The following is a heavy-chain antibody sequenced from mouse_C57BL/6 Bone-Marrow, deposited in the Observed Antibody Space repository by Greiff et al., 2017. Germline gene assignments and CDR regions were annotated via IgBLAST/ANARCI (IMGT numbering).Heavy chain of an antibody. Sequence: QVQLQQSGAELVRPGTSVKMSCKASGYTFTNYWIGWAKQRPGHGLEWIGDIYPGGGYTNYNEKFKGKATLTADKSSSTAYMQCSSLTSEDSAIYYCARGATATVVPYYFDYWGQGTTLTVSS. D-gene: IGHD1-1*01. CDR1: GYTFTNYW. CDR3: ARGATATVVPYYFDY. V-gene: IGHV1-63*01. J-gene: IGHJ2*01. CDR2: IYPGGGYT.